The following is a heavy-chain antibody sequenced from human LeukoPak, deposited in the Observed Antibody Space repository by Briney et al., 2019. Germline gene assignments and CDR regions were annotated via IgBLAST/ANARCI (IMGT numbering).Heavy chain of an antibody. J-gene: IGHJ4*02. CDR1: GFTLSRYE. Sequence: PGGSLRLSCAASGFTLSRYEMNWLRQAPGKGLEWVSYISSSGSTIYYADSVKGRFTISRDNAKNSLYLQMNSLRAEDTAVYYCARAGGSYLWYWGQGTLVTVSS. CDR2: ISSSGSTI. V-gene: IGHV3-48*03. D-gene: IGHD1-26*01. CDR3: ARAGGSYLWY.